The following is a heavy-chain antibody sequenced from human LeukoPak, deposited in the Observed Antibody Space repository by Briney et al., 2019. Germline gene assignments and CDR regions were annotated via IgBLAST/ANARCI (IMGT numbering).Heavy chain of an antibody. J-gene: IGHJ2*01. CDR3: ARRTYFDL. Sequence: TSETLSLTCTVSGGSISSYYWSWIRQPPGKGLEWIGYIYYSGSTTYNPSLKSRVTISVDTSKNQFSLKLNAVTAADTAVYYCARRTYFDLWGRGTLVTVSS. CDR1: GGSISSYY. CDR2: IYYSGST. V-gene: IGHV4-59*08.